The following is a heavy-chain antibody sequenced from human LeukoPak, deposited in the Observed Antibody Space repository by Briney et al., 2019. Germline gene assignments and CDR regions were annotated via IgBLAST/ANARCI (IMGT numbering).Heavy chain of an antibody. CDR2: IIPILGIA. J-gene: IGHJ5*02. CDR1: GGTFSSYA. V-gene: IGHV1-69*04. D-gene: IGHD3-16*02. Sequence: PGASVKVSCKASGGTFSSYAISRVRQAPGQGLEWMGRIIPILGIANYAQKFQGRVTITADKSTSTAYMELSSLRSEDTAVYYCARDLGGYYDYVWGSYRSSWFDPWGQGTLVTVSS. CDR3: ARDLGGYYDYVWGSYRSSWFDP.